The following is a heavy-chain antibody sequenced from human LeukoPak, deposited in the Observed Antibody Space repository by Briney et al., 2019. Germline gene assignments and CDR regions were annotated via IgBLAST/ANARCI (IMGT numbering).Heavy chain of an antibody. Sequence: GASVKVSCNASGYTFTSYDINWVRQATGQGLEWMGWMNPNSGNTGYAQKFQGRVTITRNASISTAYMELSSLRSEDTAVYYCARARSGWDFDYWGQGTLVTVSS. CDR3: ARARSGWDFDY. CDR2: MNPNSGNT. J-gene: IGHJ4*02. CDR1: GYTFTSYD. V-gene: IGHV1-8*03. D-gene: IGHD6-19*01.